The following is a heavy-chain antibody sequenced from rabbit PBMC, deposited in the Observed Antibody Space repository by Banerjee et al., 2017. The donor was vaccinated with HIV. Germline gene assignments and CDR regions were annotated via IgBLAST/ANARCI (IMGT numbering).Heavy chain of an antibody. CDR3: ARDLGSSYYKYFGL. J-gene: IGHJ4*01. D-gene: IGHD8-1*01. CDR1: GFSFSSSYY. Sequence: QSLEESGGDLVKPGASLTLTCTASGFSFSSSYYMCWVRQAPGEGLEWIGCIYTGSGSAYYASWVNGRFTISKASSTTMTLQMTSLTVADTATYFCARDLGSSYYKYFGLWGPGTLV. CDR2: IYTGSGSA. V-gene: IGHV1S40*01.